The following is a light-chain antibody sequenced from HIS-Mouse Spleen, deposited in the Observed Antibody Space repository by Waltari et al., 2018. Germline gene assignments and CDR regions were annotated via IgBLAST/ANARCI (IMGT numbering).Light chain of an antibody. CDR3: QSYDSSLSGWV. J-gene: IGLJ3*02. Sequence: QSVLTQPPSVSGAPGQRVTISCTGSSSNIGAGYDVHWYPQLPGTAPELLIHGNSNRPSGVPDRFSGSKSGTSASLAITGLQAEDEADYYCQSYDSSLSGWVFGGGTKLTVL. V-gene: IGLV1-40*01. CDR2: GNS. CDR1: SSNIGAGYD.